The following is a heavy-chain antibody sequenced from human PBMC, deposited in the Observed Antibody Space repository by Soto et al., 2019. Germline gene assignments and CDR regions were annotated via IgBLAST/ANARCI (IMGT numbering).Heavy chain of an antibody. D-gene: IGHD5-12*01. J-gene: IGHJ4*02. Sequence: SETLSLTCTVSGGSISSSSYYWGWIRQPPGKGLEWIGSIYYSGSTYYNPSLKSRVTISVDTSKNQFSLKLSSVTAADTAVYYCAAYSGYFYYFDYWGQGTLVTVSS. CDR1: GGSISSSSYY. V-gene: IGHV4-39*01. CDR2: IYYSGST. CDR3: AAYSGYFYYFDY.